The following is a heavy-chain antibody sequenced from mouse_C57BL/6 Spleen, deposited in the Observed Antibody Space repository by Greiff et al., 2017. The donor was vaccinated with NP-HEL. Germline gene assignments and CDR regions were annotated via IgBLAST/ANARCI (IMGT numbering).Heavy chain of an antibody. Sequence: QVHVKQSGAELARPGASVKLSCKASGYTFTSYGISWVKQGTGQGLEWIGEIYPRSGNTYYNEKFKGKATLTADKSSSTAYMELRSLTSEDSAVYFCGRSPAWYFDVWGTGTTVTVSS. CDR3: GRSPAWYFDV. J-gene: IGHJ1*03. CDR2: IYPRSGNT. CDR1: GYTFTSYG. V-gene: IGHV1-81*01.